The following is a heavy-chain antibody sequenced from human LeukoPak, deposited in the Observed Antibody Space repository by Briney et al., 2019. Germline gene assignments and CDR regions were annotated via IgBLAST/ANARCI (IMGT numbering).Heavy chain of an antibody. D-gene: IGHD1-26*01. CDR2: ISHSGST. J-gene: IGHJ4*02. CDR3: ARSSSGNYYND. Sequence: PSETLSLTCTVSGGSISSYYWNWIRQLPGKGLEWIGYISHSGSTDYKSSLKSRVTISRDTSKNQFSLKLSSVTAADTAVYYCARSSSGNYYNDWGQGTLVTVSS. CDR1: GGSISSYY. V-gene: IGHV4-59*08.